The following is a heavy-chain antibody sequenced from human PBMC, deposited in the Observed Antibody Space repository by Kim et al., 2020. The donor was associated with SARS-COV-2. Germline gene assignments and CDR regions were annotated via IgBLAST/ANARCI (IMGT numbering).Heavy chain of an antibody. V-gene: IGHV5-10-1*01. Sequence: GESLKISCKGSGYSFTIYWISWVRQMPGKGLEWMGRIDPSDSYTNYSPSFQGHVTISADKSISTAYLQWSSLKASDTAMYYCARQGTYCSSTSCYSWFDPWGQGTLVTVSS. J-gene: IGHJ5*02. CDR1: GYSFTIYW. D-gene: IGHD2-2*02. CDR3: ARQGTYCSSTSCYSWFDP. CDR2: IDPSDSYT.